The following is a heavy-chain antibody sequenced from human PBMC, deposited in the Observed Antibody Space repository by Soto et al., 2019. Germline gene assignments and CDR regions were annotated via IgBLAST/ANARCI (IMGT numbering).Heavy chain of an antibody. CDR3: ARGHRADFWSGYYIEGSWFDP. D-gene: IGHD3-3*01. J-gene: IGHJ5*02. Sequence: SETLSLTCTVSGGSISSGGYYWSWIRQHPGKGLEWIGYIYYSGSTYYNPSLKSRVTISVDTSKNQFSLKLSSVTAADTAVYYCARGHRADFWSGYYIEGSWFDPWGQGTLVTVSS. CDR1: GGSISSGGYY. CDR2: IYYSGST. V-gene: IGHV4-31*03.